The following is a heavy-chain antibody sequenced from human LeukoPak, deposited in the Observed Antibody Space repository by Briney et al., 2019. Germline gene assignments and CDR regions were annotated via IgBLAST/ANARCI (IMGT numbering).Heavy chain of an antibody. Sequence: GGSLRLSCAASGFTVSSNYMTWVRQALGKGLERVSVIFNGGSTYYADSVKGRFTISTDISKNMLYLQMNRLRAEDTAVYYCARGLFASGSYYNFFDYWAQGTLVTVSS. D-gene: IGHD3-10*01. V-gene: IGHV3-66*01. CDR3: ARGLFASGSYYNFFDY. CDR1: GFTVSSNY. CDR2: IFNGGST. J-gene: IGHJ4*02.